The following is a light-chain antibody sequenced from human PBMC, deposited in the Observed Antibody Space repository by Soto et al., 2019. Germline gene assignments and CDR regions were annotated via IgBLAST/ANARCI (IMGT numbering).Light chain of an antibody. J-gene: IGKJ1*01. CDR2: DAS. Sequence: TLYTEALAFAPWERATLAFRASHSVRGYLAWYQQKPGQAPRLLMYDASNRASGIPARFSGSGSGTDYTLTISSLEAEDFVLYYCQHRSILPDPFGEGTNVDI. CDR1: HSVRGY. CDR3: QHRSILPDP. V-gene: IGKV3-11*01.